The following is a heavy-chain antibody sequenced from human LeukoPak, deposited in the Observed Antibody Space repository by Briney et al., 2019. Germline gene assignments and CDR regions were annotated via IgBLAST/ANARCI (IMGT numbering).Heavy chain of an antibody. V-gene: IGHV4-39*01. CDR2: IYYSRST. CDR3: ARNRYYYGSGNYGVPNWFDP. CDR1: GGSISSNSYY. D-gene: IGHD3-10*01. Sequence: SETLSLTCTVSGGSISSNSYYWGWLRQSPGKGLEWIGSIYYSRSTYYNPSLKSRVTISVDTSKNQFHLKLSSVTAEDTAMYYCARNRYYYGSGNYGVPNWFDPWGQGTLVTVSS. J-gene: IGHJ5*02.